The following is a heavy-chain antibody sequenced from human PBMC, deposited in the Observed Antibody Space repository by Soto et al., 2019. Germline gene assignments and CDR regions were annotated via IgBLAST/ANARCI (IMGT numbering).Heavy chain of an antibody. CDR3: AREEYCTDSSCSRLYYFHYGMDV. D-gene: IGHD2-15*01. CDR2: ISGYSGHA. J-gene: IGHJ6*02. Sequence: QVQLVHSGPEVKNPGASVTVSCKASGYSFAHYGISWVRQAPGQRLEWMGWISGYSGHANYAQKLQGRVTLTTDRSTNTTYMDLRSLRSDDTAVYFCAREEYCTDSSCSRLYYFHYGMDVWGPGTPVTVS. CDR1: GYSFAHYG. V-gene: IGHV1-18*04.